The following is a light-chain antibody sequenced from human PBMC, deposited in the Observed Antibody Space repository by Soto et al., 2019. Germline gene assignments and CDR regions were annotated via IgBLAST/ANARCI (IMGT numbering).Light chain of an antibody. CDR2: DAS. CDR1: QSISRW. J-gene: IGKJ1*01. Sequence: IQMTQAPSTLSATAGDRVTITFRASQSISRWLAWYQHKPGQAPNLLIYDASNLDSGVPSRFSGSGSGTEFSLTISNLQPDDCATYYCQQYENYWTFGQGTKVDI. V-gene: IGKV1-5*01. CDR3: QQYENYWT.